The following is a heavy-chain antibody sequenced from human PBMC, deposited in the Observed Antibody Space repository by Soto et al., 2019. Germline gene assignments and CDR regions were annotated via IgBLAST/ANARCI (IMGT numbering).Heavy chain of an antibody. Sequence: PGGSLRLFCAASGFTFSDYGMHWVRQAPGKGLEWVAVIWYDGGNSYYADFVKGRFTISRDNSKNTLYLQMNSLRAEDTALYYCARDHAGSNYIMDVWGQGTTVTVSS. CDR1: GFTFSDYG. V-gene: IGHV3-33*01. CDR2: IWYDGGNS. CDR3: ARDHAGSNYIMDV. J-gene: IGHJ6*02.